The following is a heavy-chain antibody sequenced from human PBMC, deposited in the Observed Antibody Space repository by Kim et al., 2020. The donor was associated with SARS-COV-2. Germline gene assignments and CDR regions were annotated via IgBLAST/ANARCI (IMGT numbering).Heavy chain of an antibody. CDR3: ARLNGSGSYWIDWYFDL. CDR1: GGSISSYY. D-gene: IGHD3-10*01. Sequence: SETLSLTCTVSGGSISSYYWSWIRQPPGKGLEWIGYIYYSGSTNYNPSLKSRVTISVDTSKNQFSLKLSSVTAADTAVYYCARLNGSGSYWIDWYFDLWGRGTLVTVSS. V-gene: IGHV4-59*08. J-gene: IGHJ2*01. CDR2: IYYSGST.